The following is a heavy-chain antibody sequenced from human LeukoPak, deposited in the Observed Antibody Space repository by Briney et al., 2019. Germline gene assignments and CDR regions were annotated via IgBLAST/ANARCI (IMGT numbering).Heavy chain of an antibody. Sequence: QAGGSLRLSCAASGFTFSSYAMSWVRQAPGKGLEWVSAISGSGGSTYYADSVKGQFTISRDNSKNTLYLQMNSLRAEDTAVYYCAKGDLRITIFGVVIDYMDVWGKGTTVTVSS. CDR3: AKGDLRITIFGVVIDYMDV. D-gene: IGHD3-3*01. CDR2: ISGSGGST. V-gene: IGHV3-23*01. CDR1: GFTFSSYA. J-gene: IGHJ6*03.